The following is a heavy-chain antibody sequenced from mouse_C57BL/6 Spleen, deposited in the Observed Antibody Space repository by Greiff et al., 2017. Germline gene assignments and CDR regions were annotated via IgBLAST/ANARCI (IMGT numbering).Heavy chain of an antibody. J-gene: IGHJ4*01. D-gene: IGHD1-1*01. V-gene: IGHV3-6*01. CDR3: ARGRNYYGSSPCAMDY. Sequence: VQLQQSGPGLVKPSQSLSLTCSVTGYSITSGYYWNWIRQFPGNKLEWMGYISYDGSNNYNPSLKNRISITRDTSKNQFFLKLNSVTTEDTATYYCARGRNYYGSSPCAMDYWGQGTSVTVSS. CDR2: ISYDGSN. CDR1: GYSITSGYY.